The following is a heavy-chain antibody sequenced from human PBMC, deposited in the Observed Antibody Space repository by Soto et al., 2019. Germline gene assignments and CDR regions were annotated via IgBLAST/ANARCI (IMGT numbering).Heavy chain of an antibody. CDR2: IYYSGST. CDR3: ARRYGTTFDY. V-gene: IGHV4-59*07. CDR1: CGALRTYY. D-gene: IGHD1-7*01. Sequence: TDTLSLNCTVTCGALRTYYSGWIRQPPGKGLEWIGYIYYSGSTNYNPSLKSRVTISVDTSKNQFSLKLSSVTAADTAVYYCARRYGTTFDYWGQGTLVTVS. J-gene: IGHJ4*02.